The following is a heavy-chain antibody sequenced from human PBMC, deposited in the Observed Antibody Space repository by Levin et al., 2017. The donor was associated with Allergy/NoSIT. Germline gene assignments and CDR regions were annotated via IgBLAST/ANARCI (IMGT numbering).Heavy chain of an antibody. CDR2: ISSSSSTI. V-gene: IGHV3-21*01. D-gene: IGHD3-3*01. J-gene: IGHJ4*02. CDR1: GFSFRAYT. CDR3: ARGSVGGTHEIY. Sequence: GESLKISCAASGFSFRAYTMNWVRQAPGKGLEWVSSISSSSSTIYYADSLKGRFTISRDNAKNSLSLQMNSLRADDTALYYCARGSVGGTHEIYWGQGTLVTVSS.